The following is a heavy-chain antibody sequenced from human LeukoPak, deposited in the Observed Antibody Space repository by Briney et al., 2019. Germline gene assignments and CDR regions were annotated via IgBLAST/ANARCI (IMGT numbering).Heavy chain of an antibody. CDR3: AKEAGTSHYYYYGMDV. J-gene: IGHJ6*02. CDR2: ISWNSGSI. Sequence: GGSLRLSCAASGFTFDDYAMHWVRQAPGKGLEWVSGISWNSGSIGYADSVKGRFTISRDNAKNSLYLQMNSLRAEDTALYYCAKEAGTSHYYYYGMDVWGQGTTVTVSS. D-gene: IGHD6-19*01. CDR1: GFTFDDYA. V-gene: IGHV3-9*01.